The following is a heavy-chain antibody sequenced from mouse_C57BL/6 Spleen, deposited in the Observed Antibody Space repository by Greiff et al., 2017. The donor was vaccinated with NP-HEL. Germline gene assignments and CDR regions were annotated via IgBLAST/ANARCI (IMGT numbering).Heavy chain of an antibody. CDR3: ARLRGYYYGSSIDYAMDY. V-gene: IGHV2-6*03. D-gene: IGHD1-1*01. CDR1: GFSLTSYG. J-gene: IGHJ4*01. CDR2: IWSDGST. Sequence: VQVVESGPGLVAPSQSLSITCTVSGFSLTSYGVHWVRQPPGKGLEWLVVIWSDGSTTYNSALKSRLSISKDNSKSQVFLKMNSLQTDDTAMYYCARLRGYYYGSSIDYAMDYWGQGTSVTVSS.